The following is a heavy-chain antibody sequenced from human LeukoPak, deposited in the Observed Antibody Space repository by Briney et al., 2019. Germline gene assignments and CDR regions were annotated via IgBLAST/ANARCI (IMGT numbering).Heavy chain of an antibody. CDR1: GGSISIYY. CDR2: ISYSGST. J-gene: IGHJ4*02. D-gene: IGHD2-21*01. Sequence: SETLSLTCTVSGGSISIYYWNWIRQPPGKGLEWIGYISYSGSTNYNPSLKSRVTVSVDTSKNQFSLNLTSLTAADTAVYYCAKGGKGFPLGLRFDSWGQGTLVSVSS. CDR3: AKGGKGFPLGLRFDS. V-gene: IGHV4-59*01.